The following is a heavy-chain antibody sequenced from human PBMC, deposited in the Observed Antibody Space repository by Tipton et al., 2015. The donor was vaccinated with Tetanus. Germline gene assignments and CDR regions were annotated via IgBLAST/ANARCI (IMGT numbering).Heavy chain of an antibody. J-gene: IGHJ4*02. V-gene: IGHV1-69*01. CDR1: GGTFTNYA. Sequence: QLVQSGAEMKKPGSSVKVSCKASGGTFTNYALSWVRQAPGQGLEWVGGITPIFGTTNSAPKFQGRVTITADESTNTAYMELSSLRSEDTALYYCAKGGSSWSAYFDYWGQGALVTVSS. D-gene: IGHD6-13*01. CDR3: AKGGSSWSAYFDY. CDR2: ITPIFGTT.